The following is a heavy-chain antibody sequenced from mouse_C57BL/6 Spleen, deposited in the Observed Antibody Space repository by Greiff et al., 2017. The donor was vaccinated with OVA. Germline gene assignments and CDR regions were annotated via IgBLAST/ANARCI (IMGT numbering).Heavy chain of an antibody. CDR1: GYTFPDYN. CDR2: INPNNGGT. J-gene: IGHJ2*01. Sequence: VQLQQSGPELVKPGASVKMSCKASGYTFPDYNMHWVKQSHGKSLEWIGYINPNNGGTSYNQKFKGKATLTVNKSSSTAYMELRSLTSEDSAVYYCAWGYGSSYFDYWGQGTTLTVSS. D-gene: IGHD1-1*01. V-gene: IGHV1-22*01. CDR3: AWGYGSSYFDY.